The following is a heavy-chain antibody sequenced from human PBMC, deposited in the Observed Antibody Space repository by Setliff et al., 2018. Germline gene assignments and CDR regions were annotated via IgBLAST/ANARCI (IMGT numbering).Heavy chain of an antibody. CDR3: ARGGGSYRAGNSRPTYWFDP. CDR2: IRPNGGGT. Sequence: GASVKVSCKTSGYPFIEHYVNWVRQAPGQGFEWMGWIRPNGGGTHYAQKFQGRVTMTGDTANSTVYMDLSSLTSDDTAMYYCARGGGSYRAGNSRPTYWFDPWGQGTLVTVSS. D-gene: IGHD2-21*01. CDR1: GYPFIEHY. J-gene: IGHJ5*02. V-gene: IGHV1-2*02.